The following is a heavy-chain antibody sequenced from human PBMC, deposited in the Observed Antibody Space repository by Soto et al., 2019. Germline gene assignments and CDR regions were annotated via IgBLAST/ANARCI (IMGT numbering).Heavy chain of an antibody. V-gene: IGHV4-59*01. CDR2: IYYNGTT. CDR1: GVSMTSYY. Sequence: PSETLSLTCSVSGVSMTSYYWSWIRQTPGKTLEWIGCIYYNGTTNYNPSLKSRGTISLDMSKNQFSLKLKSVSAEDTALYYCARRNGTHRYWGQGTRFNAS. J-gene: IGHJ4*02. D-gene: IGHD1-26*01. CDR3: ARRNGTHRY.